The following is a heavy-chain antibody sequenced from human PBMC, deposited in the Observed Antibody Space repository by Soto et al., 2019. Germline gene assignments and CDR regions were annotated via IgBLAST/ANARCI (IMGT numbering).Heavy chain of an antibody. Sequence: VRSLRLSCAASGFTFSSYAMSWVRQAPGKGLEWVSAISGSGGSTYYADSVKGRFTISRDNSKNTLYLQMNSLRAEDTAVYYCEKDRSTVPPPFVDYWGQGTLGSVSS. CDR3: EKDRSTVPPPFVDY. V-gene: IGHV3-23*01. J-gene: IGHJ4*02. CDR1: GFTFSSYA. D-gene: IGHD2-21*01. CDR2: ISGSGGST.